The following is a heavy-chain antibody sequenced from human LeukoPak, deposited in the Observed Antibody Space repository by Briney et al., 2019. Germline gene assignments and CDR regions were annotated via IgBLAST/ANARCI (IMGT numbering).Heavy chain of an antibody. CDR1: RGTFSSYA. V-gene: IGHV1-69*05. D-gene: IGHD6-19*01. J-gene: IGHJ4*02. CDR3: ARIAVAGPSY. CDR2: IIPIFGTA. Sequence: GASVKVSCKASRGTFSSYAISWVRQAPGQGLEWMGGIIPIFGTANYAQKFQGRVTITTDESTSTAYMELSSLRSEDTAVYYCARIAVAGPSYWGQGTLVTVSS.